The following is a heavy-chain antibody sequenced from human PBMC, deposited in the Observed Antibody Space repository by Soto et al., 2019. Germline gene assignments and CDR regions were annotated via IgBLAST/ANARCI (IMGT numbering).Heavy chain of an antibody. CDR3: ARDLSRVGATNAFDI. V-gene: IGHV1-69*06. D-gene: IGHD1-26*01. Sequence: QVQLVQSGAEVKKPGSSVTVSCKASGGTFSSYAISWGRQAPGQGLEWMGGIIPIFGTANYAQKFQGRVTITADKSTSTAYMEMSSLRTEDTAVYYCARDLSRVGATNAFDIWGQGTMVTVSS. J-gene: IGHJ3*02. CDR2: IIPIFGTA. CDR1: GGTFSSYA.